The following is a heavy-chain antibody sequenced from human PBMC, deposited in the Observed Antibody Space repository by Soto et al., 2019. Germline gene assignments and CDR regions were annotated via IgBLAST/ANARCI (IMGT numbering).Heavy chain of an antibody. Sequence: ASVKVSCKASGYTFTGYYMHWVRQAPGQGLEWMGWINPNSGGTNYAQKFQGWVTMTRDTSISTAYMELSRLRSDDMAVYYCARGYCSGGSCYRYDAFDIWGQGTMVTVSS. CDR3: ARGYCSGGSCYRYDAFDI. CDR2: INPNSGGT. J-gene: IGHJ3*02. CDR1: GYTFTGYY. D-gene: IGHD2-15*01. V-gene: IGHV1-2*04.